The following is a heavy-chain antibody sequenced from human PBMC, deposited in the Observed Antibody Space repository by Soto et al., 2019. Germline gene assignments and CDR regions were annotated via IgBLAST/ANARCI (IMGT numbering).Heavy chain of an antibody. D-gene: IGHD6-6*01. CDR3: AREPGSSRYYFGLDV. CDR1: GVTVSSNY. J-gene: IGHJ6*02. V-gene: IGHV3-53*01. CDR2: IHNDGYT. Sequence: GALRVSGAASGVTVSSNYMTWVRQAPGKGLEWVSVIHNDGYTYYADSAKGRFTISRDNSKNTLFLQLNSLRVEDTAVYYCAREPGSSRYYFGLDVWGQGTTVTVSS.